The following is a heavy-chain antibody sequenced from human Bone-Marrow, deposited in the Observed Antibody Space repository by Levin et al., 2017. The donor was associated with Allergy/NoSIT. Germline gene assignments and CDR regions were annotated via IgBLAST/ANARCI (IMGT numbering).Heavy chain of an antibody. CDR3: ARGTLWHITVPPGY. CDR1: GGSISTTYYY. CDR2: FYYSGSTYSGST. J-gene: IGHJ4*02. D-gene: IGHD4-17*01. Sequence: RTSETLSLTCTVSGGSISTTYYYWVWIRQPPGKGLEWIGSFYYSGSTYSGSTYYNPSLKSRVIISVDTSKNQFSLKLSSVTVADTADYFCARGTLWHITVPPGYWGQGTLVTVSS. V-gene: IGHV4-39*01.